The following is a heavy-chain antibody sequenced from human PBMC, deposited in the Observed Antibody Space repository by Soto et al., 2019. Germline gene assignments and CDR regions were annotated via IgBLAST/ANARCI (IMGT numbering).Heavy chain of an antibody. CDR1: WFNFSSYS. CDR3: ARPSYSSSRYYGMDV. CDR2: IYPGDSDT. D-gene: IGHD6-6*01. V-gene: IGHV5-51*01. J-gene: IGHJ6*02. Sequence: ESLKNSCKGSWFNFSSYSIGWVRQMPGKGLEWMGIIYPGDSDTRYSPSFEGQVTISADKSITTAYLQWSSLKASGTAMYYCARPSYSSSRYYGMDVWGQGTTVTVSS.